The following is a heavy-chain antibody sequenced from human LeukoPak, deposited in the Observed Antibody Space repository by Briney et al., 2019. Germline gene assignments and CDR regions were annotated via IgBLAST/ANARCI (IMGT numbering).Heavy chain of an antibody. CDR1: GGSISSYY. CDR3: ARDLRGSGYD. Sequence: SETLSLTCTVSGGSISSYYWSWIRQPPGQGLEWIGYIYYSGSTNYNPSLKSRVTISVDTSKKQFSLKLSSVTAADTAVYYCARDLRGSGYDWGQGTLVTVSS. D-gene: IGHD5-12*01. CDR2: IYYSGST. V-gene: IGHV4-59*01. J-gene: IGHJ4*02.